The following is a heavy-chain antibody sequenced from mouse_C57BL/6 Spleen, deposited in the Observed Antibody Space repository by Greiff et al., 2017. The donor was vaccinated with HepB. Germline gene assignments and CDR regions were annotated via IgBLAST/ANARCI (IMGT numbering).Heavy chain of an antibody. CDR2: ISYDGSN. D-gene: IGHD4-1*01. Sequence: VQLKESGPGLVKPSQSLSLTCSVTGYSITSGYYWNWIRQFPGNKLEWMGYISYDGSNNYNPSLKNRSSITRDPSKNQFILKLNSVTTEDTPTYYCAKLTGTPLFDYWGQGTTLTVSS. CDR3: AKLTGTPLFDY. CDR1: GYSITSGYY. J-gene: IGHJ2*01. V-gene: IGHV3-6*01.